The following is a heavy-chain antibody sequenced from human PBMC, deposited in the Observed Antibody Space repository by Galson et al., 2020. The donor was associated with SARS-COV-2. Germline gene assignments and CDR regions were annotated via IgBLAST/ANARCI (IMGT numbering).Heavy chain of an antibody. CDR3: ARQGAVVPAAIEWYYYYGMDV. CDR1: GFTFSSYA. CDR2: ISYDGSNK. D-gene: IGHD2-2*01. Sequence: GGSLRLSCAASGFTFSSYAMHWVRQAPGKGLEWVAVISYDGSNKYYADSVKGRFTISRDNSKNTLYLQMNSLRAEDTAVYYCARQGAVVPAAIEWYYYYGMDVWGQGTTVTVSS. V-gene: IGHV3-30*04. J-gene: IGHJ6*02.